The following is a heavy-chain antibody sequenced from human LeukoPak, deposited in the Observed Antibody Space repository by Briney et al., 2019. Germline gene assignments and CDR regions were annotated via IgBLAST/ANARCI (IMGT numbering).Heavy chain of an antibody. V-gene: IGHV3-7*01. D-gene: IGHD3-16*02. CDR3: ARDQGTYDYVWGSYRAHCDY. CDR1: GFTFSNYW. J-gene: IGHJ4*02. CDR2: IKQDGSDK. Sequence: GGSLRLSCAASGFTFSNYWMSWVRQAPGKGLEWVANIKQDGSDKYYVDSVKGRFTISRDNPKNSLYLQMNSLRAEDTAVYYCARDQGTYDYVWGSYRAHCDYWGQGTLVTVSS.